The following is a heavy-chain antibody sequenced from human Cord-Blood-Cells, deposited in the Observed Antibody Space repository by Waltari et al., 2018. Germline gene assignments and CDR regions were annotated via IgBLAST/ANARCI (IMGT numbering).Heavy chain of an antibody. CDR2: IYYSGST. Sequence: QLQLQESGPGLVKPSETLSLTCTVSGGSISSSSYYWGWIRQPPGKGLEWIGSIYYSGSTYYNPSLKSRVTISVDTPKNQFSLKLSSVTAADTAVYYCARAYSSSYYFDYWGQGTLVTVSS. V-gene: IGHV4-39*01. CDR1: GGSISSSSYY. J-gene: IGHJ4*02. CDR3: ARAYSSSYYFDY. D-gene: IGHD6-6*01.